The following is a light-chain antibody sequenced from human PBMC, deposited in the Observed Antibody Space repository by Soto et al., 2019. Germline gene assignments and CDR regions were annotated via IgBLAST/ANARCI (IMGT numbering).Light chain of an antibody. Sequence: QSVLTQPASVSGSPGQSITISCTGTSSDIGDYNYVSWYQQHPGKAPKLMIYDVSNRPSGVSNRFSGSKSGTTASLTISGLQAEDEADYYCSSYTSSSNPLLFGTGTNVTVL. V-gene: IGLV2-14*03. CDR1: SSDIGDYNY. J-gene: IGLJ1*01. CDR3: SSYTSSSNPLL. CDR2: DVS.